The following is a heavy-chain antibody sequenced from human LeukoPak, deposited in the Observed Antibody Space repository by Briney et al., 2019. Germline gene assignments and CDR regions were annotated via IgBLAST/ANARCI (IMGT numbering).Heavy chain of an antibody. CDR3: AKDRGYGEHEPFES. Sequence: PGGSLRLSCVGSGFTFSDYAIHWVRQAPGKGLEWVAVSAHDEVRKQFADSVKGRFTLSRDNSRDSVYLQMNRLRDEDTAVYYCAKDRGYGEHEPFESWGQGSLVTVSS. V-gene: IGHV3-30*18. J-gene: IGHJ4*02. D-gene: IGHD4/OR15-4a*01. CDR2: SAHDEVRK. CDR1: GFTFSDYA.